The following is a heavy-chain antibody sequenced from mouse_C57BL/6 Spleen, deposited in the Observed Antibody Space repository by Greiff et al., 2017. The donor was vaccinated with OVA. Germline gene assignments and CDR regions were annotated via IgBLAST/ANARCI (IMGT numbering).Heavy chain of an antibody. CDR2: ISSGGSYT. CDR1: GFTFSSYG. Sequence: EVQRVESGGDLVKPGGSLKLSCAASGFTFSSYGMSWVRQTPDKRLEWVATISSGGSYTYYPDSVKGRFTISRDNAKNTLYLQMSSLKSEDTAMYYCARHEGYSFDYWGQGTTLTVSS. J-gene: IGHJ2*01. CDR3: ARHEGYSFDY. V-gene: IGHV5-6*01.